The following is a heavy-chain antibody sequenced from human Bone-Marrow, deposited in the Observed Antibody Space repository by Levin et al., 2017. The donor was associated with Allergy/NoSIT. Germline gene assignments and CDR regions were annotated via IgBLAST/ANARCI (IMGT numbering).Heavy chain of an antibody. J-gene: IGHJ4*02. CDR1: GGSFSGYY. Sequence: KTGGSLRLSCAVYGGSFSGYYWTWIRQPPGKGLEWIGEINHGGSTNYNPSLKSRVTISRDTSKNQFSLKLRSVIAADTAVYYCARDQGYDSLTGYPVGNDFWGQGTLVTVSS. CDR2: INHGGST. V-gene: IGHV4-34*01. D-gene: IGHD3-9*01. CDR3: ARDQGYDSLTGYPVGNDF.